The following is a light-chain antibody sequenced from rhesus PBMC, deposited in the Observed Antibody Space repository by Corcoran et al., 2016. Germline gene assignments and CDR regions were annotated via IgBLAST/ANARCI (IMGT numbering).Light chain of an antibody. J-gene: IGKJ2*01. V-gene: IGKV1-94*01. CDR2: SAS. Sequence: DIQMTQSPSSLSASVGDRVTVTCRASQGINRELSWYQQKPGKAPTLLIFSASRLQKGVSSRFSGSGSGTDYTLTISSLQAEDVATYYCLQDYIIPFSFGQGTKVEIK. CDR3: LQDYIIPFS. CDR1: QGINRE.